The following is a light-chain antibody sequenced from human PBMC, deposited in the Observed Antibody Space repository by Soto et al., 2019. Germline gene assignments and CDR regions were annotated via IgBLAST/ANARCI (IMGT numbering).Light chain of an antibody. Sequence: DVQVTQSRSTLSGSVEDRVTITCRASQTISTWMAWYQQKPGKAPKLLVYDASTLQSGVASRFSGSGSGTDFTLTISSLEPEDSALYYCQQRSNWPIPFGQGTRLEIK. CDR3: QQRSNWPIP. CDR2: DAS. J-gene: IGKJ5*01. V-gene: IGKV1-5*01. CDR1: QTISTW.